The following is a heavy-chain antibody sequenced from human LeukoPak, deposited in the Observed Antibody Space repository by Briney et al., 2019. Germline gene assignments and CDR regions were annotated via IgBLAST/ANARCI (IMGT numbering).Heavy chain of an antibody. D-gene: IGHD6-19*01. CDR2: INPSGGST. V-gene: IGHV1-46*01. CDR3: ARVDIAVDLYFDY. J-gene: IGHJ4*02. CDR1: GYTFTSYY. Sequence: ASVKVSCKASGYTFTSYYMHWVRQAPGQGLEWMGIINPSGGSTSYPQKFQGRDTMTRDTSTSTVYMELSSLRSEDTAVYYCARVDIAVDLYFDYWGQGTLVTVSS.